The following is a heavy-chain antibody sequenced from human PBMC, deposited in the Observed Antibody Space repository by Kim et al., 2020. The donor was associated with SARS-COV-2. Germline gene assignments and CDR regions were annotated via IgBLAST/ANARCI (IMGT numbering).Heavy chain of an antibody. CDR2: ISYDGSNI. V-gene: IGHV3-30*18. Sequence: GGSLRLSCAASGFSFSSYGMHWVRQAPGKGLEWVAVISYDGSNIYYADSVKGRFSISRDNSKNTLYLQMNSLRAEDTAVYFCAKDPNYGSGSLNWFDSWGQGTLVTVSS. D-gene: IGHD3-10*01. J-gene: IGHJ5*01. CDR3: AKDPNYGSGSLNWFDS. CDR1: GFSFSSYG.